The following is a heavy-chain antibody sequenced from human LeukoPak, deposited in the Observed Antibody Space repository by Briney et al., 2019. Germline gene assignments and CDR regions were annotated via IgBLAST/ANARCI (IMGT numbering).Heavy chain of an antibody. Sequence: PSETLSLTCTVSGGSISSYYWSWIRQPPGKGLEWIGYIYYSGSTNYNPSLKSRVTTSVDTSKNQFSLKLSSVTAADTAVYYCARLYSSGYLYYFDYWGQGTLVTVSS. V-gene: IGHV4-59*01. CDR2: IYYSGST. J-gene: IGHJ4*02. CDR3: ARLYSSGYLYYFDY. D-gene: IGHD3-22*01. CDR1: GGSISSYY.